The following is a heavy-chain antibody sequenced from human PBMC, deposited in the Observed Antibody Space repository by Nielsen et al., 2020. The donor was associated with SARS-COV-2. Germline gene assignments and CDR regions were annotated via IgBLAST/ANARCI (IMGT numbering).Heavy chain of an antibody. D-gene: IGHD3-22*01. Sequence: GESLKISCKGSGYSFTSYWIGWVRQMPGKGLEWMGIIYPGDPDTRYSPSFQGQVTISADKSISTAYLQWSSLKASDTAMYYCARIADYYDSSGPTWDDYWGQGTLVTVSS. CDR3: ARIADYYDSSGPTWDDY. CDR2: IYPGDPDT. CDR1: GYSFTSYW. J-gene: IGHJ4*02. V-gene: IGHV5-51*01.